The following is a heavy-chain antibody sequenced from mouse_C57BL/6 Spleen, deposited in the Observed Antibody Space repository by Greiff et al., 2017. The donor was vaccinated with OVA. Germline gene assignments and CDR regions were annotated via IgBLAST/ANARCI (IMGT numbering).Heavy chain of an antibody. CDR2: ISNNGSK. CDR1: GYSITSGYY. D-gene: IGHD2-13*01. CDR3: ARDDYAWYFDV. J-gene: IGHJ1*03. V-gene: IGHV3-6*01. Sequence: EVQLMESGPGLVKPSQSLSLTCSVTGYSITSGYYWNWIRRFPGNKLECMGYISNNGSKNYNHSLKNRISITRDTSKNQFFLKLNSVTTEDTATYYCARDDYAWYFDVWGTGTTVTVSS.